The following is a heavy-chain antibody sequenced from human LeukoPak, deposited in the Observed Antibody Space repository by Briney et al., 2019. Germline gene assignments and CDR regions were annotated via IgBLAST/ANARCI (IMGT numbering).Heavy chain of an antibody. J-gene: IGHJ4*02. CDR2: VYTTGTT. CDR3: ARDFDY. V-gene: IGHV4-4*07. CDR1: GGSFNTYY. Sequence: SGTVSLTCTVSGGSFNTYYWSWIRQAAGKGLEWIGRVYTTGTTNYNPSLKSRVTMSVYTSKNQFSLKLNSVTAADTAVYYCARDFDYWGQGTLVTVSS.